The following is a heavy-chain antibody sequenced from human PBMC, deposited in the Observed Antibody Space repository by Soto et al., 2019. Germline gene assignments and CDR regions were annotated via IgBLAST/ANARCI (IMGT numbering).Heavy chain of an antibody. J-gene: IGHJ3*01. V-gene: IGHV2-70*01. Sequence: SGPTLVNPTQTLTLTCTFSGFSLTTSGMCVSWIRQPPGKALEWLALIDWDDDKYYSTSLKTRLTISKDTSKNQVVLTMTNMDPVDTASYYCARIGGSSNSLAAFDVWGQGTMVTVSS. CDR2: IDWDDDK. CDR1: GFSLTTSGMC. CDR3: ARIGGSSNSLAAFDV. D-gene: IGHD6-13*01.